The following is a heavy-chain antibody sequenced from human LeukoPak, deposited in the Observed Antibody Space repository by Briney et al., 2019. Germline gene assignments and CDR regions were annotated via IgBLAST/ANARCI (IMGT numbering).Heavy chain of an antibody. CDR1: GGTFSSYA. Sequence: SVKVSCKASGGTFSSYAISWVRQAPGQGLEWMGRIIPILGIANYAQKFQGRVTMTEDTSTDTAYMELSSLRSEDTAVYYCATGVQSSYGMDVWGQGTTVTVSS. D-gene: IGHD4-11*01. V-gene: IGHV1-69*04. CDR3: ATGVQSSYGMDV. J-gene: IGHJ6*02. CDR2: IIPILGIA.